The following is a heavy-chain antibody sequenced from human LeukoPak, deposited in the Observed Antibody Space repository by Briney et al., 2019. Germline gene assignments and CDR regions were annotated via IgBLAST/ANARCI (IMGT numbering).Heavy chain of an antibody. CDR3: ARGMTAADRGFYYYGMDV. V-gene: IGHV4-4*07. Sequence: PSESLSLTCTVSGGSISSYYWSWIRQPAGKGLEWIGRIYTSGSTNYNPSLKSRVTMSVDASKKQFSLKLTSVTAADTAVYYCARGMTAADRGFYYYGMDVWGQGTTVTVSS. D-gene: IGHD6-13*01. J-gene: IGHJ6*02. CDR2: IYTSGST. CDR1: GGSISSYY.